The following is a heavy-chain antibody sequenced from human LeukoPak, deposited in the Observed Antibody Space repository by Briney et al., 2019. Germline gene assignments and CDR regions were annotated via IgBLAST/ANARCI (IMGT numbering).Heavy chain of an antibody. CDR2: IIPIFGTA. CDR3: AINPPGYCSSTSCYTARGEYPNWFDP. Sequence: GASVKVSCKASGGTFSSYAISWVRQAPGQGLEWMGGIIPIFGTANYAQKFQGRVTITADESTSTAYMELRSLRSDDTAVYYCAINPPGYCSSTSCYTARGEYPNWFDPWGQGTLVTVSS. CDR1: GGTFSSYA. J-gene: IGHJ5*02. V-gene: IGHV1-69*13. D-gene: IGHD2-2*02.